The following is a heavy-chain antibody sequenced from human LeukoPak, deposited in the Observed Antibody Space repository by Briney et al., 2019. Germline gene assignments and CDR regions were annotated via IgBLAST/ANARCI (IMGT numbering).Heavy chain of an antibody. Sequence: GGSLRLSCAASGFTFNSFWIHWVRQAPGKGLVWVSRINSEGSVTRYADSVKGRFTISRDSAKNTLYLQMNSLRAEDTAVYYCAGGVMTTVTTFDYWGQGTLVTVSS. CDR3: AGGVMTTVTTFDY. CDR2: INSEGSVT. CDR1: GFTFNSFW. J-gene: IGHJ4*02. D-gene: IGHD4-17*01. V-gene: IGHV3-74*01.